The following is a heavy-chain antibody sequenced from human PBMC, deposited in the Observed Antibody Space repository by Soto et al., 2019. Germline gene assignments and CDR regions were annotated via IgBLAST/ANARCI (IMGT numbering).Heavy chain of an antibody. D-gene: IGHD3-3*01. Sequence: PSETLSLTCTVSGASISSSSFYWGWIRQPPGKGLESIANIYYDGSTYYNPSLKSRVTISLDTSKNQFSLKLSSVTAADTAVYYCARVGYYDFWSPPGYYGMDVWGQGPTVTVSS. CDR1: GASISSSSFY. CDR3: ARVGYYDFWSPPGYYGMDV. CDR2: IYYDGST. V-gene: IGHV4-39*07. J-gene: IGHJ6*02.